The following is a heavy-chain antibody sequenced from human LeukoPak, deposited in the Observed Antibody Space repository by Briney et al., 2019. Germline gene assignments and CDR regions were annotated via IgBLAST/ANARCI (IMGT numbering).Heavy chain of an antibody. V-gene: IGHV3-30*04. CDR1: GFTFSSYA. CDR3: ARKGLGGELGGFDS. D-gene: IGHD1-7*01. Sequence: GGSLRLSCAASGFTFSSYAMHWVRQAPGKGLEWVAVISYDGSNKYYADSVKGRFTISRDNAKNSLYLQMNSLRVEDTALYHCARKGLGGELGGFDSWGQGTLVTVSS. J-gene: IGHJ4*02. CDR2: ISYDGSNK.